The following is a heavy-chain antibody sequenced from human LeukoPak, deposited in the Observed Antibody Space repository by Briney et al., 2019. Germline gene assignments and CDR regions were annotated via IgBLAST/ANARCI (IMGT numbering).Heavy chain of an antibody. V-gene: IGHV1-46*01. Sequence: ASVKVSCKASGYTFTSYYMHWVRQAAGQGLEWMGIINPSGGSTSYAQKFQGRVTITRNTSISTAYMELSSLRSEDTAVYYCAREVWFGESVWDYWGQGTLVTVSS. CDR2: INPSGGST. CDR1: GYTFTSYY. D-gene: IGHD3-10*01. J-gene: IGHJ4*02. CDR3: AREVWFGESVWDY.